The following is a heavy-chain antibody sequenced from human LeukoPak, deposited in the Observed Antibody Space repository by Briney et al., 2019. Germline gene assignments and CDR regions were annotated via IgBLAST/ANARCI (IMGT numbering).Heavy chain of an antibody. CDR1: GGSISTYY. D-gene: IGHD2-21*02. J-gene: IGHJ3*01. CDR2: IYYTGST. V-gene: IGHV4-59*08. Sequence: SETLSLTCTVSGGSISTYYWSWIRQPPGKGLQWIGYIYYTGSTNYNPSLKSRVTISVDTSKNQFSLKLNSETAADTAVYYCARRSVVTAINFDAFDFWGQGTMVTVSS. CDR3: ARRSVVTAINFDAFDF.